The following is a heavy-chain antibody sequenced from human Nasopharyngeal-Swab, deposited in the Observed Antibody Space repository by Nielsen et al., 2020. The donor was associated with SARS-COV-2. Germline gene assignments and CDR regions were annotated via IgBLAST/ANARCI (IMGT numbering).Heavy chain of an antibody. J-gene: IGHJ2*01. V-gene: IGHV4-39*07. D-gene: IGHD4-17*01. Sequence: SETLSLTCTVSGGSISSSSYYWSWIRQPPGKGLEWIGEINHSGSTNYNPSLKSRVTISVDTSKNQFSLKLNSVTAADTAVYYCARASTVTTFFDLWGRGTLVTVSS. CDR3: ARASTVTTFFDL. CDR2: INHSGST. CDR1: GGSISSSSYY.